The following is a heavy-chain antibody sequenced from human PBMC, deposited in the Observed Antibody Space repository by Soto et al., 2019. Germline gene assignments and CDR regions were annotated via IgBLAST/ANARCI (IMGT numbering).Heavy chain of an antibody. Sequence: QMQLQESGPGLVKPSETLSLTCAVSGASISSEQSWSWVRQPPGKGLEWIGEIHHSGSTNNNPSLWGRGPMSVDKSKNQCSLTFSSVTAADTAVYSCARSFGWYAIDQWGQGTLVIVSS. CDR2: IHHSGST. CDR3: ARSFGWYAIDQ. CDR1: GASISSEQS. V-gene: IGHV4-4*02. J-gene: IGHJ4*02. D-gene: IGHD6-19*01.